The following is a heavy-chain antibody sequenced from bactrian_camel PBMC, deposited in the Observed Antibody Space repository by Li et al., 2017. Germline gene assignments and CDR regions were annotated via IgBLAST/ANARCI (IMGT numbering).Heavy chain of an antibody. J-gene: IGHJ4*01. V-gene: IGHV3S53*01. CDR2: IDPDGST. Sequence: HVQLVESGGGSVQAGGSLRLSCDASGYTYSSNCMGWFRQVEAEEREGVAAIDPDGSTSYADSVKGRFTISKDNAKNTVYLQMSSLKPEDTAMYYCAGSLKGGYWYRMEIYNYWGQGTQVTVS. CDR1: GYTYSSNC. CDR3: AGSLKGGYWYRMEIYNY. D-gene: IGHD2*01.